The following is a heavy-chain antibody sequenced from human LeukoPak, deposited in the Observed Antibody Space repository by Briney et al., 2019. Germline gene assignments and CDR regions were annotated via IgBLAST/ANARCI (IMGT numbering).Heavy chain of an antibody. V-gene: IGHV1-18*04. Sequence: ASVKVSCKASGYTFTGYYMHWVRQAPGQGLEWMGWISAYNGNTNYAQKLQGRVTMTTDTSTSTAYMELRSLRSDDTAVYYCARDVGIAVAGSPFFDYWGQGTLVTVSS. J-gene: IGHJ4*02. CDR3: ARDVGIAVAGSPFFDY. CDR2: ISAYNGNT. D-gene: IGHD6-19*01. CDR1: GYTFTGYY.